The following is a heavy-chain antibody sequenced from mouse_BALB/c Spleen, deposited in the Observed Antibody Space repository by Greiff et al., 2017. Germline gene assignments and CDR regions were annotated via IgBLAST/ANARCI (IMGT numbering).Heavy chain of an antibody. V-gene: IGHV5-6-4*01. D-gene: IGHD2-4*01. CDR3: TRDGGDYDGLFAY. Sequence: EVMLVESGGGLVKPGGSLKLSCAASGFTFSSYTMSWVRQTPEKRLEWVATISSGGSYTYYPDSVKGRFTISRDNAKNTLYLQMSSLKSEDTAMYYCTRDGGDYDGLFAYWGQGTLVTVSA. J-gene: IGHJ3*01. CDR2: ISSGGSYT. CDR1: GFTFSSYT.